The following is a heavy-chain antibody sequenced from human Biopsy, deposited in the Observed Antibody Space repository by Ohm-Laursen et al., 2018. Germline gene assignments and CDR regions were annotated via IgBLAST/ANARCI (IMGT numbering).Heavy chain of an antibody. CDR2: ISQTGYT. V-gene: IGHV4-59*11. Sequence: GTLSLTCTVSGGSFTGHYWTWIRQPPGKGLEWIGHISQTGYTSYKTSLKSRVIISLDTSRKHFSRRLTSLASADTAVYYCARGSNEYGGLYFPHWGQGTLVTVSS. CDR3: ARGSNEYGGLYFPH. CDR1: GGSFTGHY. D-gene: IGHD4-23*01. J-gene: IGHJ1*01.